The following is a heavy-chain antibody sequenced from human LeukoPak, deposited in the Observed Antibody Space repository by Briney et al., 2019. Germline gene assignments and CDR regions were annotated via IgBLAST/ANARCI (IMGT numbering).Heavy chain of an antibody. V-gene: IGHV3-23*01. CDR3: AKACRGPYYYHGLDV. CDR2: ISGSGGST. CDR1: GFTFSSYA. Sequence: GGSLRLSCAASGFTFSSYAMSWARHAPGKGLEWVSAISGSGGSTYYADSVKGRFTISRDNSKNSLDLQMNSLRGEDTAVYYCAKACRGPYYYHGLDVWGQGTTVSVSS. J-gene: IGHJ6*02.